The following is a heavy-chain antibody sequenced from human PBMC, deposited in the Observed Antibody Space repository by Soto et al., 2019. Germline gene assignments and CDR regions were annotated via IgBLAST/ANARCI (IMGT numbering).Heavy chain of an antibody. CDR3: ARGGGVPALGDP. CDR2: IITIGKT. Sequence: QVQLEESGPGLVKPSETLSLICSVSGVSMRNSYWTWIRQSAGKGLEWFGRIITIGKTTYNPSLKSRLTMSVDTSKHQVSLKLTSVAAADTAVYYCARGGGVPALGDPWGQGTLVTVSS. D-gene: IGHD3-16*01. V-gene: IGHV4-4*07. CDR1: GVSMRNSY. J-gene: IGHJ5*02.